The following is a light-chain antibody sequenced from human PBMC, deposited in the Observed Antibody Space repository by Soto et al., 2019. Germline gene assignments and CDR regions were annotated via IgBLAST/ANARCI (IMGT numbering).Light chain of an antibody. CDR1: SGHGTYA. V-gene: IGLV4-69*01. CDR2: LNSDGSY. J-gene: IGLJ3*02. Sequence: QSVLTQSPSASASLGASVKLTCTLSSGHGTYAITWHQQQPEKGPRFLMKLNSDGSYTKGDGIADRFSGSISGSERYLTISSLQSEDEADYYCQTWDTGIRVFGGGTKLTVL. CDR3: QTWDTGIRV.